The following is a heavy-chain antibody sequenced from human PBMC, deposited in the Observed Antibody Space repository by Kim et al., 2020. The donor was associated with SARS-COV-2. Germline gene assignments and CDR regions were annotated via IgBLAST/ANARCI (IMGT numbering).Heavy chain of an antibody. D-gene: IGHD5-18*01. Sequence: SETLSLTCTVSGGSISSSSYYWGWIRQPPGKGLEWIGSIYYSGSTYSNPSLKSRVTISVDTSKHQFSLKLSSVTAADTAVYDCAGEDTAMAYHYYGMAVWGQGTPVTVSS. V-gene: IGHV4-39*01. CDR1: GGSISSSSYY. J-gene: IGHJ6*02. CDR2: IYYSGST. CDR3: AGEDTAMAYHYYGMAV.